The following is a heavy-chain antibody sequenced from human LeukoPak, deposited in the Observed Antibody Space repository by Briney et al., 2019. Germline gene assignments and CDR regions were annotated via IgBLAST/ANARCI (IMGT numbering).Heavy chain of an antibody. V-gene: IGHV3-30*02. CDR2: IRYDGSNK. Sequence: GGSLRLSCAASGFTFSSYGMHWVRQAPGKGLEWVAFIRYDGSNKYYADSVKGRFTISRDNSKNTLYLQMNSLRAEDTAVYYCAKDRGSSYERWGYMDVWGKGTTVTVSS. J-gene: IGHJ6*03. CDR3: AKDRGSSYERWGYMDV. D-gene: IGHD3-16*01. CDR1: GFTFSSYG.